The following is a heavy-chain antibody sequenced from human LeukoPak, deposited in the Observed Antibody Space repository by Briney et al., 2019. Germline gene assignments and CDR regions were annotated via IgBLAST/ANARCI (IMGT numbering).Heavy chain of an antibody. D-gene: IGHD3-10*01. J-gene: IGHJ4*02. CDR1: GDSISNYY. Sequence: SETLSLTCTVSGDSISNYYWSWIGQPAGKGLEWIGRIYTSGSTNYNPSLKSRVTMSVDTSKNQFSLKLSSVTAADTAVYYCARVSLVRGAPGYYFDYWGQGTLVTVSS. CDR2: IYTSGST. CDR3: ARVSLVRGAPGYYFDY. V-gene: IGHV4-4*07.